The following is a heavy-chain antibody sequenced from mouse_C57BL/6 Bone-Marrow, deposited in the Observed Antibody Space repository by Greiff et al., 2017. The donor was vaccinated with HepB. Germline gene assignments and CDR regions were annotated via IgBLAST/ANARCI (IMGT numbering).Heavy chain of an antibody. CDR3: ARGPYYYLFDY. J-gene: IGHJ2*01. CDR1: GYSFTGYY. CDR2: INPSTGGT. Sequence: EVHLVESGPELVKPGASVKISCKASGYSFTGYYMNWVKQSPEKSLEWIGEINPSTGGTTYNQKFKAKATLTVDKSSSTAYMQLKSLTSEDSAVYYCARGPYYYLFDYWGQGTTLTVSS. V-gene: IGHV1-42*01. D-gene: IGHD1-1*01.